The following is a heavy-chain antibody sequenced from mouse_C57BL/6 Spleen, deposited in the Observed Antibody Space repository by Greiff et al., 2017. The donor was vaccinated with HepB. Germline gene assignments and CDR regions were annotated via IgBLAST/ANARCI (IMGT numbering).Heavy chain of an antibody. Sequence: QVQLKQPGAELVKPGASVKLSCKASGYTFTSYWIHWVKQRPGQGLEWIGMIHPNSGSTNYNEKFKSKATLTVDKSSSTAYMQLSSLTSEDSAVYYCARSPIYYGNYYYCAMDYWGQGTTVTVSS. V-gene: IGHV1-64*01. J-gene: IGHJ4*01. D-gene: IGHD2-1*01. CDR2: IHPNSGST. CDR3: ARSPIYYGNYYYCAMDY. CDR1: GYTFTSYW.